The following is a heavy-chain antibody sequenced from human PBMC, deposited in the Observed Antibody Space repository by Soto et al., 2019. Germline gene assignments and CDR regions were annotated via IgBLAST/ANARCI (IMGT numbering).Heavy chain of an antibody. CDR2: INHSGST. CDR3: ARGRQLVSGPYNFDY. CDR1: GGSFSGYY. V-gene: IGHV4-34*01. Sequence: SETLSLTCAVYGGSFSGYYWSWIRQPPGKGLEWIGEINHSGSTNYNPSLKSRVTISVDTSKNQFSLKLSSVTAADTAVYYCARGRQLVSGPYNFDYWGQGTLVTVSS. J-gene: IGHJ4*02. D-gene: IGHD6-6*01.